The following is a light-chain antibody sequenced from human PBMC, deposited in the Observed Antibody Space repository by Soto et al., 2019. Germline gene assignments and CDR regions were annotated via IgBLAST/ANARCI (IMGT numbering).Light chain of an antibody. CDR1: SSDVGGYNY. Sequence: QSVLTQPRSVSGSPGQSVTISCTGTSSDVGGYNYVSWYQQHPGKAPKLMIYDVSKRPSGVPDRFSGSKSGNTASLTISGLQAEDEADYYCCSYAGSVVFDGGTKVTVL. CDR3: CSYAGSVV. V-gene: IGLV2-11*01. J-gene: IGLJ2*01. CDR2: DVS.